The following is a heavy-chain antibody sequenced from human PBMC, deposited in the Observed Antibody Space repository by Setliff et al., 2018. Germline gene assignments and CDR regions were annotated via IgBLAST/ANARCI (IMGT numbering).Heavy chain of an antibody. Sequence: SETLSLTCTVSGDSISSTSYQWGWVRQPPGKGLEWIGSIYYTGTAYYDPSLKSRVTISVDTSKNQFSLQMTSLAATDTALYFCARHEFVGGYYGSVTYRHFDYWGQGILVTVPQ. D-gene: IGHD3-10*01. CDR1: GDSISSTSYQ. CDR2: IYYTGTA. V-gene: IGHV4-39*01. J-gene: IGHJ4*02. CDR3: ARHEFVGGYYGSVTYRHFDY.